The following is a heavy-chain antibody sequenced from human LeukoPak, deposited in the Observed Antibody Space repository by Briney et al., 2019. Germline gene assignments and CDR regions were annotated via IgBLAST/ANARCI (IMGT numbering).Heavy chain of an antibody. J-gene: IGHJ4*02. CDR2: IYYSGST. CDR1: VGSISSYY. Sequence: SETLSLTCTVSVGSISSYYWSWIRQPPGKGLEWIGYIYYSGSTNYNPSLKSRVTISVDTSKNQFSLKLSSVTAADTAVYYCARHGGRYYDSSGYRFPYFDYWGQGTLVTVSS. CDR3: ARHGGRYYDSSGYRFPYFDY. V-gene: IGHV4-59*08. D-gene: IGHD3-22*01.